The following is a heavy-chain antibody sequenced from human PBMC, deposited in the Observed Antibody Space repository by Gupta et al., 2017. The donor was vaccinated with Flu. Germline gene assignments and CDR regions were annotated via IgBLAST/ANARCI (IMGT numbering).Heavy chain of an antibody. Sequence: DVQLLESGGNLIQPGGSLRRSWAASGFTFNNYAMSWVRQAPGKGLQWGSSITGGGDSTYYADFVRGRFTIARDNSAKTVSLQRKNMRADDTAIYYCAKDVRPGRYQTAEYFEHWGRGTRVTVSS. CDR2: ITGGGDST. V-gene: IGHV3-23*01. CDR1: GFTFNNYA. D-gene: IGHD3-16*02. CDR3: AKDVRPGRYQTAEYFEH. J-gene: IGHJ1*01.